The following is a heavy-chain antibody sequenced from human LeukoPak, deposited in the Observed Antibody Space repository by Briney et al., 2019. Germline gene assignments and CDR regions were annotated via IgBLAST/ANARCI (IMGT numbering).Heavy chain of an antibody. J-gene: IGHJ4*02. CDR3: ARDDYYGSGSSFDY. CDR1: GGSISSYY. Sequence: SETLSLTCTVSGGSISSYYWSWIRQPAGKGLEWIGRIYTSGSTNYNPSLKSRVTMSVDTSKNQFSLKLSSVTAADTAVYYCARDDYYGSGSSFDYWGQGTLVTVSS. V-gene: IGHV4-4*07. D-gene: IGHD3-10*01. CDR2: IYTSGST.